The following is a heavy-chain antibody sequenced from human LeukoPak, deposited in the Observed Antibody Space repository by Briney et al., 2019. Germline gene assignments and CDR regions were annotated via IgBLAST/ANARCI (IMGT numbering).Heavy chain of an antibody. V-gene: IGHV4-4*07. CDR3: AREIGYDILTGTYSDY. J-gene: IGHJ4*02. D-gene: IGHD3-9*01. CDR1: GGSISSYY. CDR2: IYTSGST. Sequence: SETLSLTCTVSGGSISSYYWSWIRQPAGKGLEWIGRIYTSGSTNYNPSLKSRVTMSVDTSKNQFSLKLSSVTAADTAVYYCAREIGYDILTGTYSDYWGQGTLVTVSS.